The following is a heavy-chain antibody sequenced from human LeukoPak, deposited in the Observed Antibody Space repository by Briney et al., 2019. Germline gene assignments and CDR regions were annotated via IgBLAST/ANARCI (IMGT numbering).Heavy chain of an antibody. D-gene: IGHD4/OR15-4a*01. J-gene: IGHJ4*02. CDR2: ISGSGGST. CDR3: AKKRSQLTAIYYFDY. CDR1: GFPFTVYP. V-gene: IGHV3-23*01. Sequence: GGSLRLSCAASGFPFTVYPTHWVRQGPGKGLEWVSAISGSGGSTYYTDSVKRRFTISKDNPKNTLYLQMNSLRAEDTAVYYCAKKRSQLTAIYYFDYWGQGTLVTVSS.